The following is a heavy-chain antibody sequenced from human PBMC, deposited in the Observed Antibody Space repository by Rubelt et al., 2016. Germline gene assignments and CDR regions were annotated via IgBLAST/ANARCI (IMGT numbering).Heavy chain of an antibody. CDR1: GFTFSSCA. D-gene: IGHD3-22*01. CDR2: VSSNGGST. CDR3: ARMARDSRGYYSGAGDY. V-gene: IGHV3-64*04. Sequence: QLVESGGGLVQPGGSLRLSCSASGFTFSSCAMYWVRQAPGKGLEYVSGVSSNGGSTSYADSVKGRFTTSRDNSKNTLYLQMNSLRVEDTAVYYCARMARDSRGYYSGAGDYWGQGTLVTV. J-gene: IGHJ4*02.